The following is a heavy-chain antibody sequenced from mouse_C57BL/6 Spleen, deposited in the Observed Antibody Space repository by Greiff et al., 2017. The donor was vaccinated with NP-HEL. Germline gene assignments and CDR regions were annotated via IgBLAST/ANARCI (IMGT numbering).Heavy chain of an antibody. CDR3: ARRYSNRGAMDY. CDR2: IYPGSGST. J-gene: IGHJ4*01. V-gene: IGHV1-55*01. D-gene: IGHD2-5*01. Sequence: QVHVKQPGAELVKPGASVKMSCKASGYTFTSYWITWVKQRPGQGLEWIGDIYPGSGSTNYNEKFKSKATLTVATSSSTAYMQLSSLTSEDSAVYYCARRYSNRGAMDYWGQGTSVTVSS. CDR1: GYTFTSYW.